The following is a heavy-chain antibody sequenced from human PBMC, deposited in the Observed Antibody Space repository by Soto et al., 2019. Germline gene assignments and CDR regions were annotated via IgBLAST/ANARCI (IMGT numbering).Heavy chain of an antibody. V-gene: IGHV4-31*03. CDR1: GGSISSGGYY. CDR3: AREMGAACSSNSCYDRGESYNWFDP. CDR2: IYYSGST. D-gene: IGHD2-2*01. Sequence: PSETLSLTCTVSGGSISSGGYYWSWIRQHPGKGLEWIGYIYYSGSTYYNPSLKSRVTISVDTSKNQFSLKLSSVTAADTAVYYCAREMGAACSSNSCYDRGESYNWFDPWGQGTLVTVSS. J-gene: IGHJ5*02.